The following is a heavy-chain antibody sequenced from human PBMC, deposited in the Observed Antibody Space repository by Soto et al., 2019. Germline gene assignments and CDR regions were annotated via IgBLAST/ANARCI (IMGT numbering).Heavy chain of an antibody. J-gene: IGHJ4*02. CDR3: TRGGGGGLFEH. CDR2: ISPKSTYR. CDR1: GFPFSDYY. D-gene: IGHD2-21*01. V-gene: IGHV3-11*06. Sequence: GSLRLSCATSGFPFSDYYMSWIRQAPGKGLEWLSHISPKSTYRNYADSVKGRFTISRDNTKSSLFLQMNSLGVEDTAVYYCTRGGGGGLFEHWGQGVLVTVSS.